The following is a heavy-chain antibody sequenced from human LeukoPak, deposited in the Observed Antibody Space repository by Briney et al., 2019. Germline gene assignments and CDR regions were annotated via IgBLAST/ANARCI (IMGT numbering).Heavy chain of an antibody. V-gene: IGHV1-2*04. CDR2: INPNSGGT. CDR3: ATSSGPHSDAFDI. D-gene: IGHD3-22*01. J-gene: IGHJ3*02. Sequence: ASVKVSCKASGYTFTGYYMHWVRQAPGQGLEWMGWINPNSGGTNYAQKFQGWVTMTRDTSISTAYMELSRLRSDDTAVYYCATSSGPHSDAFDIWGQGTMVTVSS. CDR1: GYTFTGYY.